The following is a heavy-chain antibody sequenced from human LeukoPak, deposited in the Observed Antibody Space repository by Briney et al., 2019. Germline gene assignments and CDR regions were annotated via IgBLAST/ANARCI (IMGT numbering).Heavy chain of an antibody. Sequence: PSETLSLTCTVSGGSISSHYWSWIRQPPGTGLEWIGYVYYSGNTKYNPSLKSRVTISVDTSKNQFSLKLSSVTAADTAVYYCARALYSVSEVGSWGQGTLVTVSS. CDR1: GGSISSHY. J-gene: IGHJ5*02. V-gene: IGHV4-59*11. D-gene: IGHD5/OR15-5a*01. CDR2: VYYSGNT. CDR3: ARALYSVSEVGS.